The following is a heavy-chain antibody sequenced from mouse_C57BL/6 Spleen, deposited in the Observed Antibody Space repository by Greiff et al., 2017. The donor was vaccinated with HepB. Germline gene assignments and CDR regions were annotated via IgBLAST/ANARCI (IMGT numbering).Heavy chain of an antibody. D-gene: IGHD4-1*02. CDR1: GFTFSSYA. V-gene: IGHV5-9-1*02. Sequence: VQLKESGEGLVKPGGSLKLSCAASGFTFSSYAMSWVRQTPEKRLEWVAYFSSGGDYLYYADTVKGRFTISRDNARNTLYLQMSSLKSEDTAMYYCTRDQLGRDAMDYWGQGTSVTVSS. CDR3: TRDQLGRDAMDY. CDR2: FSSGGDYL. J-gene: IGHJ4*01.